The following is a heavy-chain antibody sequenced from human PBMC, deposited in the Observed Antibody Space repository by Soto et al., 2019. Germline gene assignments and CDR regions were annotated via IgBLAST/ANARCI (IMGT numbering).Heavy chain of an antibody. V-gene: IGHV4-30-4*01. D-gene: IGHD4-17*01. J-gene: IGHJ4*02. CDR1: GGSISSGNYY. CDR3: ATMGTPVTGLYYFDY. CDR2: ISYSGTT. Sequence: QVQLQESGPGLVKPSQTLSLTCTVSGGSISSGNYYWSWIRQPPGKGLEWIGFISYSGTTHYSASLRSRVSISVDTSKNPFSLDLSSVTAADSAVYYCATMGTPVTGLYYFDYWGQGTLVPVSS.